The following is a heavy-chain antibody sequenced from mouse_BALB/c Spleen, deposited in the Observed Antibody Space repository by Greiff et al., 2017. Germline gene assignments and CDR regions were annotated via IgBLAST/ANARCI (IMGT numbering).Heavy chain of an antibody. CDR3: ARDGYDFDY. Sequence: DVKLVESGGGLVKPGGSLKLSCAASGFAFSSYDMSWVRQTPEKRLEWVAYISSGSSTIYYADTVKGRFTISRDNPKNTLFLQMTSLRSEDTAMYYCARDGYDFDYWGQGTTLTVSS. D-gene: IGHD2-2*01. CDR1: GFAFSSYD. J-gene: IGHJ2*01. CDR2: ISSGSSTI. V-gene: IGHV5-12-1*01.